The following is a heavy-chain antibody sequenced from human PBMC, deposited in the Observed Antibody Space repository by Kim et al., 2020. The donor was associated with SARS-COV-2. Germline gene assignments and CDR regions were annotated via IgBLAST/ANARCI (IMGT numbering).Heavy chain of an antibody. V-gene: IGHV1-2*06. J-gene: IGHJ4*02. CDR2: INPNSGGT. CDR1: GYTFTGYY. CDR3: ARGSGGLWYDFWIGY. D-gene: IGHD3-3*01. Sequence: ASVKVSCKASGYTFTGYYMHWVRQAPGQGLEWMGRINPNSGGTNYAQKFQGRVTMTRDTSISTAYMELSRLRSDDTAVYYCARGSGGLWYDFWIGYWGQGTLVTVSS.